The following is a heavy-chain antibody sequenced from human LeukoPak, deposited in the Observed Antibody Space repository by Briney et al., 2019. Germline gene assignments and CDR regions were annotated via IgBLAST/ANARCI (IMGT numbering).Heavy chain of an antibody. CDR1: GFTFSSYW. Sequence: PGGSLRLSCAASGFTFSSYWMTWVRQAPGKGLEWVANIKHDGSEKYYVDSVKGRFTISRDNAAKNSLYLQMNSLRAEDTAVYYCARSRGDFWGQGTLVTVSS. V-gene: IGHV3-7*01. J-gene: IGHJ4*02. CDR2: IKHDGSEK. CDR3: ARSRGDF.